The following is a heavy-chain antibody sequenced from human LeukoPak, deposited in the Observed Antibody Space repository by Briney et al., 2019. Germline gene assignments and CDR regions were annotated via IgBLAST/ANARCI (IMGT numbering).Heavy chain of an antibody. J-gene: IGHJ4*02. Sequence: GGSLRLSCAASGFTFSSYSMNWVRQAPGKGLEWVSSISSSSSYIYYADSVKGRFTISRDNAKNSLYLQMNSLRAEDTAVYYCARFALRYFDWLFDFDYWGQGTLVTVSS. CDR1: GFTFSSYS. D-gene: IGHD3-9*01. CDR2: ISSSSSYI. V-gene: IGHV3-21*01. CDR3: ARFALRYFDWLFDFDY.